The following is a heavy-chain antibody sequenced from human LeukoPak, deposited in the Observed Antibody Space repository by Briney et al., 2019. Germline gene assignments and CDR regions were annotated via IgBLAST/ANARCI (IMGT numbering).Heavy chain of an antibody. V-gene: IGHV4-4*07. CDR3: ARLALPATVGAFHI. CDR1: GGSTTSYY. D-gene: IGHD1-7*01. CDR2: INTSGST. J-gene: IGHJ3*02. Sequence: SETLSLTRTVSGGSTTSYYWSWIRQPAGKGLEYIGRINTSGSTNYNPSLKSRVTMSVDTSKNQFSLKLSSVTAADTAVYFCARLALPATVGAFHIWGQGTMVSVSS.